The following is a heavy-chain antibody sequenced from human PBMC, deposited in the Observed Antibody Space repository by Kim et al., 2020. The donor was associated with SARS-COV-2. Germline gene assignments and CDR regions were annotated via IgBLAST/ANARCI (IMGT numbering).Heavy chain of an antibody. CDR3: ARQGRYYLFDN. D-gene: IGHD3-10*01. J-gene: IGHJ3*02. CDR1: GGSISSYY. V-gene: IGHV4-59*08. CDR2: IYYSGST. Sequence: SETLSLTCTVSGGSISSYYWSWIRQPPGKGLEWIGYIYYSGSTNYNPSLKSRGTISVDTSKNQFSLKLSSVTAADTAVYYCARQGRYYLFDNWGQGTMVSVSS.